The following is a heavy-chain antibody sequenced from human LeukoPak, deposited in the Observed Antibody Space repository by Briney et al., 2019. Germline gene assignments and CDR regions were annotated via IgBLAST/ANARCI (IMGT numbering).Heavy chain of an antibody. CDR3: ARVEACSSTSCYFTYYYYMDV. Sequence: GGSLRLSCAASGFTFDDYGMSWVRQAPGKGLEWVSGINWNGGSTGYADSVKGRFTISRDNAKNSLYLQMNNLRAEDTALYYCARVEACSSTSCYFTYYYYMDVWGKGTTVTVSS. V-gene: IGHV3-20*04. J-gene: IGHJ6*03. CDR1: GFTFDDYG. D-gene: IGHD2-2*01. CDR2: INWNGGST.